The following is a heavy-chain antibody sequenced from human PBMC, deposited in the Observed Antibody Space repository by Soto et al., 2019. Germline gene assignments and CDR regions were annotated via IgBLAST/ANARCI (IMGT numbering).Heavy chain of an antibody. CDR1: GGSISSYY. CDR2: IYYSGST. Sequence: SETLSLTCTVSGGSISSYYWSWIQQPPGKGLEWIGYIYYSGSTNYNPSLKSRVTISVDTSKNQFSLKLSSVTAADTAVYYCARAGGYCSGGSCYLGYYYYYYMDFWGKGTTVTVSS. J-gene: IGHJ6*03. CDR3: ARAGGYCSGGSCYLGYYYYYYMDF. V-gene: IGHV4-59*01. D-gene: IGHD2-15*01.